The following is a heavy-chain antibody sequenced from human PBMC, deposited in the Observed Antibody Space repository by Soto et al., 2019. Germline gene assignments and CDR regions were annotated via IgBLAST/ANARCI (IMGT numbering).Heavy chain of an antibody. J-gene: IGHJ6*02. D-gene: IGHD2-15*01. CDR1: GGTFSSYA. CDR3: ARSQVGSSSLDIYYYYYYGMDV. CDR2: IIPIFGTA. V-gene: IGHV1-69*01. Sequence: QVQLVQSGAEVKKPGSSVKVSCKAPGGTFSSYAISWVRQAPGQGLEWMGGIIPIFGTANYAQKFQGRVTITADESTSTGYMELSSLRSDDTAVYYCARSQVGSSSLDIYYYYYYGMDVWGQGPTVTVSS.